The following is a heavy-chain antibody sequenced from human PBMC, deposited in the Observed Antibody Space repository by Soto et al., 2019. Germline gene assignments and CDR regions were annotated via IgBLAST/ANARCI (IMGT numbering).Heavy chain of an antibody. CDR2: IYYSGST. J-gene: IGHJ4*02. CDR3: STDTSSNYLDY. D-gene: IGHD6-13*01. V-gene: IGHV4-30-4*01. Sequence: SETLSLTCTVSGASITSGDFYWSWVRQPPGKGLEWIGYIYYSGSTFYNPSLKSRVTISADTSMNQFSLKLNSLTAADTAVYSCSTDTSSNYLDYWGLGTGVTVSS. CDR1: GASITSGDFY.